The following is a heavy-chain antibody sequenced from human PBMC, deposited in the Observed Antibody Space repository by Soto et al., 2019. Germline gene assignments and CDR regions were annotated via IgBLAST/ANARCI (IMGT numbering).Heavy chain of an antibody. V-gene: IGHV3-30-3*01. CDR1: GFTFSSYA. Sequence: LRLSCAASGFTFSSYAMHWVRQAPGKGLEWVAVISYDGSNKYYADSVKGRFTISRDNSKNTLYLQMNSLRAEDTAVYYCAREPTTIFGVVIMGRSDYCYYGMDVWGQGTTVTVSS. D-gene: IGHD3-3*01. J-gene: IGHJ6*02. CDR3: AREPTTIFGVVIMGRSDYCYYGMDV. CDR2: ISYDGSNK.